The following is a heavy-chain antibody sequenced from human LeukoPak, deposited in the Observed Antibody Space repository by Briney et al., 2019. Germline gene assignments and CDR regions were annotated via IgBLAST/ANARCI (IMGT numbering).Heavy chain of an antibody. CDR1: GFNFGAYA. J-gene: IGHJ5*02. CDR2: VTSQAFGRRI. Sequence: GGSLRLSCTASGFNFGAYAMSWVRQAPGKGLEWVGFVTSQAFGRRIEYAASVRGRFTISRDDSKSTAYLQMNSMKTEDTAVYFCNRNGRGCSSTSCYAGRFDPWGQGTQVTVSS. CDR3: NRNGRGCSSTSCYAGRFDP. V-gene: IGHV3-49*04. D-gene: IGHD2-2*01.